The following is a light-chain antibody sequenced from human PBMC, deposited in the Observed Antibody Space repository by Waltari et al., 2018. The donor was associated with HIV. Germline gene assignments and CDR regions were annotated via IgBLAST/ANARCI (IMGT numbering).Light chain of an antibody. CDR3: SSYTSRSSNTPLT. CDR2: EVS. CDR1: SSDVGGSNY. V-gene: IGLV2-14*01. Sequence: QSALTQPASVSGSPGQSITISCTGTSSDVGGSNYVSWYQQLPGKAPNLMIYEVSNRPSGVSNSFSCSKSGNTASLTISGLQPEDEADYYCSSYTSRSSNTPLTFGGGTKLTVL. J-gene: IGLJ2*01.